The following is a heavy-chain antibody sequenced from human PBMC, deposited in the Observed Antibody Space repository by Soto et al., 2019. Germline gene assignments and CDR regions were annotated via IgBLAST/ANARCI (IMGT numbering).Heavy chain of an antibody. Sequence: SETLSLTCAVYGGSFSGYYWSWIRQPPGKGLEWIGEINHSGSTNYNPSLKSRVTISVDTSKNQFSLKLSSVTAADTAVYYCARGYSYGDYWGQGTLVTVSS. D-gene: IGHD5-18*01. V-gene: IGHV4-34*01. CDR2: INHSGST. J-gene: IGHJ4*02. CDR3: ARGYSYGDY. CDR1: GGSFSGYY.